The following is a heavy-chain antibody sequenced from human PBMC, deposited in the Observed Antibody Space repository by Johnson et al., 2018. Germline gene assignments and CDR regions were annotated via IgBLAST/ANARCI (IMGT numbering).Heavy chain of an antibody. CDR2: ISYDGSKK. CDR1: GFTFSSYG. V-gene: IGHV3-30*18. CDR3: AKADAFDI. Sequence: QVQLVESGGGVGQPGRSLRLSCAASGFTFSSYGIHWVRQAPGKGLEWVAVISYDGSKKYYADSVKGRFTISRDNSKNTLYLPMNRLRAEDTAVYDLAKADAFDIWGQGTMGTVSS. J-gene: IGHJ3*02.